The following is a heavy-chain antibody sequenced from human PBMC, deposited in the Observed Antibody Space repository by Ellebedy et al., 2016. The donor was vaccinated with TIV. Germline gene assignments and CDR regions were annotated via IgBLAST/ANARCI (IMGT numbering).Heavy chain of an antibody. D-gene: IGHD2-2*01. J-gene: IGHJ5*02. CDR2: IDPSDSHT. CDR1: GYRFISYW. CDR3: ARHEGYCSSTSCYGGFWFDP. V-gene: IGHV5-10-1*01. Sequence: GGSLRLSCKGSGYRFISYWISWVRQMPGKGLEWMGRIDPSDSHTNYSPSFQGHVTISADKSISTAYLQWSSLKASDTAMYYCARHEGYCSSTSCYGGFWFDPWGQGTLVTVSS.